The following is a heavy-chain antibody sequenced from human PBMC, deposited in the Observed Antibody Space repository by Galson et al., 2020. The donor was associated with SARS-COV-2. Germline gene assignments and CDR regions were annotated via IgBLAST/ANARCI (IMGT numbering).Heavy chain of an antibody. D-gene: IGHD6-19*01. CDR2: IYSGGST. CDR1: GFTVSSNY. CDR3: ARGGYSSGWDPLDV. Sequence: PGGSLRLSCAASGFTVSSNYMSWVRQAPGKGLEWVSVIYSGGSTYYADSVKGRFTISRDNSKNTLYLQMNSLRAEDTAVYYCARGGYSSGWDPLDVWGQGTTVTVSS. V-gene: IGHV3-53*01. J-gene: IGHJ6*02.